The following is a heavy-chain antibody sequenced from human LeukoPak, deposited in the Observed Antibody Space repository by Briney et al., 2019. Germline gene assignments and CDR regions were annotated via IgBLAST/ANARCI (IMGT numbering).Heavy chain of an antibody. CDR1: GFIFSSYA. V-gene: IGHV3-23*01. D-gene: IGHD3-10*01. CDR2: ISGSGGST. Sequence: GGSLRLSCAASGFIFSSYAMSWVRQAPGKGLEWVSAISGSGGSTYYADSVRGRFSISRDNSKNTLYLQMNSLRAEDTAVYYCAKGPSYYYGSGSYYFDYWGQGTLVSVSS. CDR3: AKGPSYYYGSGSYYFDY. J-gene: IGHJ4*02.